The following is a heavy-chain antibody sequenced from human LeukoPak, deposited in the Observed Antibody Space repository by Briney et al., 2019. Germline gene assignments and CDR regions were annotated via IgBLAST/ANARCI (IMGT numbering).Heavy chain of an antibody. CDR2: IYHSGST. D-gene: IGHD2-15*01. V-gene: IGHV4-30-2*01. CDR1: GGSISSGGYS. Sequence: SQTLSLTCAVSGGSISSGGYSWSWIRQPPGKGLEWIGYIYHSGSTYYNPSLKSRVTISVDRSKNQFSLMLSSVTAADTAAYYCARGSSGYCSGGSCYLAYYFDYWGQGTLVTVSS. CDR3: ARGSSGYCSGGSCYLAYYFDY. J-gene: IGHJ4*02.